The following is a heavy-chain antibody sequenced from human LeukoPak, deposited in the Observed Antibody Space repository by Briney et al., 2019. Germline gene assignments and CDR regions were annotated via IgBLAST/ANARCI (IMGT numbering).Heavy chain of an antibody. Sequence: GGSLRLSCAASGFTVSSNYMTWVRQAPGKGLEWVSVIYSGGGTYFADSVKGRFTISRDNSKNTLYLQMNSLRAEDTAVYYCARDSSSWDNWFDPWGQGTLVTVSS. CDR2: IYSGGGT. CDR1: GFTVSSNY. D-gene: IGHD6-13*01. J-gene: IGHJ5*02. V-gene: IGHV3-66*01. CDR3: ARDSSSWDNWFDP.